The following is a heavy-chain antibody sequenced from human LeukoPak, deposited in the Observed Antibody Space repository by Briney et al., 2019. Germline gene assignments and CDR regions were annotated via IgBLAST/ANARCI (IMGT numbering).Heavy chain of an antibody. Sequence: GGSLRLSCAASGFTCSSYWMSWVRQAPGKGLEWVANIKQDGSEKYYVDSVKGRFTISRDNAKTSLYLQMNSLRAEDTAVYYCARDLSGVTGYTYGRGIDYWGQGTLVTVSS. CDR1: GFTCSSYW. V-gene: IGHV3-7*01. D-gene: IGHD5-18*01. J-gene: IGHJ4*02. CDR2: IKQDGSEK. CDR3: ARDLSGVTGYTYGRGIDY.